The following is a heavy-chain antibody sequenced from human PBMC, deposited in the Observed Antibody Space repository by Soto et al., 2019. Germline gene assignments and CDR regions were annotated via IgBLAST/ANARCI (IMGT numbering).Heavy chain of an antibody. CDR3: ATAYRRSWYWFDY. J-gene: IGHJ4*02. CDR2: ISVSGSRT. Sequence: QPGGSLRLSCAASGFTYTNYAMSWVRQAPGKGLEWVSGISVSGSRTYDADSVKGRFTISRHNSKNTLYLQMNSLRAEDTAIYYCATAYRRSWYWFDYWGQGTLVTVSS. V-gene: IGHV3-23*01. D-gene: IGHD6-13*01. CDR1: GFTYTNYA.